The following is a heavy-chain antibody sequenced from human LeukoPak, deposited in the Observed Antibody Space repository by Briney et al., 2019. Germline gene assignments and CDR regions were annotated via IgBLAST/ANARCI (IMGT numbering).Heavy chain of an antibody. J-gene: IGHJ5*02. CDR3: ARHSRDYPHYWFEP. CDR1: GVSITNYY. D-gene: IGHD4-17*01. V-gene: IGHV4-59*08. Sequence: PSETLSLTCSVSGVSITNYYWSWFRQSPGKGLEWIGYVYSASANYNPSLKSRVTMSLDTSQNQFSLKLTSVTAADTAMYYCARHSRDYPHYWFEPWGQGTLVTVSS. CDR2: VYSASA.